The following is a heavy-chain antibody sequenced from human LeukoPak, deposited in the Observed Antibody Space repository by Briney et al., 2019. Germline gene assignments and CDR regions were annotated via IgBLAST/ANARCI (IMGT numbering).Heavy chain of an antibody. CDR3: ARVVVRGVINYYYYYMDV. Sequence: PSETLSPTCTVSGGSISSYYWSWIRQPAGKGLEWIGRIYTSGSTNYNPSLKSRVTISVDKSKNQFSLKLSSVTAADTAVYYCARVVVRGVINYYYYYMDVWGKGTTVTVSS. CDR2: IYTSGST. J-gene: IGHJ6*03. V-gene: IGHV4-4*07. D-gene: IGHD3-10*01. CDR1: GGSISSYY.